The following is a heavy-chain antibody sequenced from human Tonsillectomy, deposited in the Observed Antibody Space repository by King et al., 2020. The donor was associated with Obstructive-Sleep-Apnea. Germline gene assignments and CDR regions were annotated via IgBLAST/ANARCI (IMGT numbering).Heavy chain of an antibody. D-gene: IGHD3-3*01. Sequence: QVQLQQWGAGLLKPSETLSLTCAVYGGSFSGYYWSWIRQPPGKGLEWIGEINHSGSTNYNPSLKSRVTISVDTSKNQFSLRLSSVTAADTAVYYCARAYLDFWRGYYKGRFDPWGQGTLVPVPS. J-gene: IGHJ5*02. CDR3: ARAYLDFWRGYYKGRFDP. CDR1: GGSFSGYY. V-gene: IGHV4-34*01. CDR2: INHSGST.